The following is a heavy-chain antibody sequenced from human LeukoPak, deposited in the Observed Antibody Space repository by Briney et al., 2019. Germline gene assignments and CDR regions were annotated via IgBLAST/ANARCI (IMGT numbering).Heavy chain of an antibody. J-gene: IGHJ3*02. Sequence: ASVKVSCKASGYTFTSYYMHWVRQAPGQGLEWMGIINPSGGSTSYAQKFQGRVTMTRDTSTSTVYMELSSLRSEDTAVYYCARDGSASDCTNGVCYRLDAFDIWGQGTMVTVSS. D-gene: IGHD2-8*01. CDR2: INPSGGST. CDR1: GYTFTSYY. CDR3: ARDGSASDCTNGVCYRLDAFDI. V-gene: IGHV1-46*01.